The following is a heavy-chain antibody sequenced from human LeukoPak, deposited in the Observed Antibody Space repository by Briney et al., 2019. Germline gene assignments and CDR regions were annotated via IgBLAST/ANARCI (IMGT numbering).Heavy chain of an antibody. V-gene: IGHV4-39*01. J-gene: IGHJ6*03. Sequence: PGGSLRLSCAASGFTFDDYGMSWVRQAPGKGLEWIGSIYYSGSTYYNPSLKSRVTISVDTSKNQFSLKLSSVTAADTAVYYCARQDYYYMDVWGKGTTVTVSS. CDR2: IYYSGST. CDR3: ARQDYYYMDV. CDR1: GFTFDDYG.